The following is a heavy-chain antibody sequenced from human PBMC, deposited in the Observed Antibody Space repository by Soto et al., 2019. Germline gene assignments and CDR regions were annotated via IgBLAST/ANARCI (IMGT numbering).Heavy chain of an antibody. CDR2: INAGNGNT. J-gene: IGHJ6*02. V-gene: IGHV1-3*01. D-gene: IGHD6-13*01. CDR3: AREGYSSSWYYYGMDV. Sequence: ASVKVSCKASGYTFTSYAMHWVRQAPGQRLEWMGWINAGNGNTKYSQKFQGRVTITRDTSASTAYMELSRLRSEDTVVYYCAREGYSSSWYYYGMDVWGQGTTVTVSS. CDR1: GYTFTSYA.